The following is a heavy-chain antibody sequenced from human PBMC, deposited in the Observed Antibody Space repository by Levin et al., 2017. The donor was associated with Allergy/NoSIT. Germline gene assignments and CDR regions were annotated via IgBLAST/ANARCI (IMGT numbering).Heavy chain of an antibody. CDR2: IYYSGST. V-gene: IGHV4-39*01. J-gene: IGHJ4*02. D-gene: IGHD3-10*01. CDR3: ARRTTNRGVINY. CDR1: GGSISSSSYY. Sequence: PSETLSLTCTVSGGSISSSSYYWGWIRQPPGKGLEWIGSIYYSGSTYYNPSLKSRVTISVDTSKNQFSLKLSSVTAADTAVYYCARRTTNRGVINYWGQGTLVTVSS.